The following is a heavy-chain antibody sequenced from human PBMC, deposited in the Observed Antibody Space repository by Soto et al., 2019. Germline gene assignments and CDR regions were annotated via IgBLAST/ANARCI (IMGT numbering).Heavy chain of an antibody. V-gene: IGHV4-34*01. CDR2: INHSGST. CDR1: GGSFSGYY. CDR3: ARAHYDCSGSPPHYYYGMDV. D-gene: IGHD3-22*01. Sequence: SETLSLTCAVYGGSFSGYYWSWIRQPPGKGLEWIGEINHSGSTNYNPSLKSRVTISVDTSKNQFSLKLSSVTAADTAVYYCARAHYDCSGSPPHYYYGMDVWGQGTTVTVSS. J-gene: IGHJ6*02.